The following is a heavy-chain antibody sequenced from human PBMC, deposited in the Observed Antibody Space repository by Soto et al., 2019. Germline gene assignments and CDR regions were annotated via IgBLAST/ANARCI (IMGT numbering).Heavy chain of an antibody. Sequence: PSATLSLTCAVYGGSFSGYYWSWIRQPPGKGLEWIGEINHSGSTNYNPSLKSRVTISVDTSKNQFSLKLSSVTAADTAVYYCARDYYYGMDVWGQGTTVT. CDR2: INHSGST. V-gene: IGHV4-34*01. CDR1: GGSFSGYY. CDR3: ARDYYYGMDV. J-gene: IGHJ6*02.